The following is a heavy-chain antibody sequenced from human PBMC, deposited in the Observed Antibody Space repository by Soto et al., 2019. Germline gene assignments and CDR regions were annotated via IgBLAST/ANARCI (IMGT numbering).Heavy chain of an antibody. D-gene: IGHD2-2*01. CDR3: AKVKTKDTSASAVDFDS. Sequence: EVQLVESGGAVVQPGGSLRLSCVVSGFTFDEYSMYWVRQPPGKGLEWVSLLTWDGGTTYYADSVKGRFTISRDSAKSTLILQVDSVRTEDTALDYCAKVKTKDTSASAVDFDSWGQGTLVTVSS. J-gene: IGHJ4*02. CDR1: GFTFDEYS. V-gene: IGHV3-43*01. CDR2: LTWDGGTT.